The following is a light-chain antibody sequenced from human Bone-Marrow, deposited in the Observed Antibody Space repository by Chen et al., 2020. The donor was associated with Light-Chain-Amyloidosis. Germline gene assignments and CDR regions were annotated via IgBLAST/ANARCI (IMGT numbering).Light chain of an antibody. CDR3: QSADSSGTYDVI. CDR1: DLPTKY. CDR2: RDT. J-gene: IGLJ2*01. Sequence: SYELTQPPSVSVSPGQTARITCSGDDLPTKYAYWYQQKPGQAPVLVIHRDTERPSGISERFSGSSTRTTSTVTISGVQAEDEADYHCQSADSSGTYDVIFGGGTKLTVL. V-gene: IGLV3-25*03.